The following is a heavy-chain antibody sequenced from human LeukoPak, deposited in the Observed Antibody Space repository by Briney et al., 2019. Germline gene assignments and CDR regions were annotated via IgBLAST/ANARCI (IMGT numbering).Heavy chain of an antibody. D-gene: IGHD3-3*01. J-gene: IGHJ4*02. CDR3: ARSSGFVDFWSVYPHYFDY. CDR2: IYSGGST. Sequence: GGSLRLSCAASGFTVSSNYMSWVRQAPGKGLEWVSVIYSGGSTYYADSVKGRFTISRDNSKNTLYLQMNSMRAEETAVYYCARSSGFVDFWSVYPHYFDYWGQGTLVTVSS. CDR1: GFTVSSNY. V-gene: IGHV3-53*05.